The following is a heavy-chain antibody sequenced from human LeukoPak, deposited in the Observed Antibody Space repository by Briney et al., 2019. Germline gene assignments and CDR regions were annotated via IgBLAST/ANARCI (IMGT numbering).Heavy chain of an antibody. V-gene: IGHV3-21*01. CDR2: ISSSSSYI. Sequence: GGSLRLSCAASGFTFSSYSMNWVRQAPGKGLEWVSSISSSSSYIYYADSVKGRFTISRDNAKNSLYLQMNSLRAEDTAVYYCATVSAGGMATIIRPFAYWGQGPLVTVSS. CDR1: GFTFSSYS. CDR3: ATVSAGGMATIIRPFAY. D-gene: IGHD5-12*01. J-gene: IGHJ4*02.